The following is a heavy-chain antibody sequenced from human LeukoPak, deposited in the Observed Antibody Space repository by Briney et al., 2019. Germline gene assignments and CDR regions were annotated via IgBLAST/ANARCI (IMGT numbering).Heavy chain of an antibody. J-gene: IGHJ4*02. D-gene: IGHD2/OR15-2a*01. CDR1: GYTFTSYY. CDR3: ARVLVKTRGNYFHDDY. Sequence: ASVKVSCKASGYTFTSYYMHWVRQAPGQGLEWMGWISACDDKRNSVQRFQDRITMTTDTSTSTSYLELRNLRSDDTAVYYCARVLVKTRGNYFHDDYWGQGTLVTVSS. V-gene: IGHV1-18*04. CDR2: ISACDDKR.